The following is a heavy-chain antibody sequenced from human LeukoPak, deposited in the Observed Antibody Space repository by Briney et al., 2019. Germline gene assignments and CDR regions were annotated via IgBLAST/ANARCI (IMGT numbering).Heavy chain of an antibody. D-gene: IGHD5-12*01. CDR1: GYTFSGFY. V-gene: IGHV1-2*02. Sequence: GASVKVSCKASGYTFSGFYIHWVRQAPGQGLEWMGWINPNSGVTNYAQKLQGRVTITRDTSIDTAYMQLSRLRSDVTAVYYCAKDRYGDYEAPFHYYMDAWGRGTTVTVSS. CDR3: AKDRYGDYEAPFHYYMDA. CDR2: INPNSGVT. J-gene: IGHJ6*03.